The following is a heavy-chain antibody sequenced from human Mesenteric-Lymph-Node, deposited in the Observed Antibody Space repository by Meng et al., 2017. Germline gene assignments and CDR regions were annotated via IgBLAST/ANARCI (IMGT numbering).Heavy chain of an antibody. CDR2: IYYSGST. J-gene: IGHJ4*02. CDR1: GGSISSYY. CDR3: ARDSSRGYFDY. D-gene: IGHD6-6*01. Sequence: GSLRLSCTVSGGSISSYYWSWIRQPPGKGLEWIGYIYYSGSTNYNPSLKSRVTISVDTSKNQFSLKLSSVTAADTAVYYCARDSSRGYFDYWGQGTLVTVSS. V-gene: IGHV4-59*01.